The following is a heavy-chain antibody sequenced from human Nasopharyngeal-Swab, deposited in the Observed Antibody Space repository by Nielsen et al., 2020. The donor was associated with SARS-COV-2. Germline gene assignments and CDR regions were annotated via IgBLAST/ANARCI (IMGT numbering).Heavy chain of an antibody. CDR3: AKGYGSGSYAAIDV. V-gene: IGHV3-23*01. J-gene: IGHJ3*01. Sequence: WIRQPPGQGLAWVSTISGTDEITYYADSVKGRLTISRDNFKNTLFLQMNSLRAEDTAKYYCAKGYGSGSYAAIDVWGQGTMVTVSS. CDR2: ISGTDEIT. D-gene: IGHD3-10*01.